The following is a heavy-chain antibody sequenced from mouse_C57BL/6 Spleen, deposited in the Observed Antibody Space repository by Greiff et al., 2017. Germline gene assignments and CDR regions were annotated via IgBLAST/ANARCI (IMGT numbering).Heavy chain of an antibody. V-gene: IGHV1-85*01. CDR1: GYTFTSYD. CDR3: ARTTIYYDYEGWFAY. D-gene: IGHD2-4*01. CDR2: IYPRDGST. J-gene: IGHJ3*01. Sequence: VQGVESGPELVKPVASVKLSCKASGYTFTSYDINWVKQRPGQGLEWIGWIYPRDGSTKYNEKFKGKATLTVDTSSSTAYMELHGLTSENSAVYYCARTTIYYDYEGWFAYWGQGTLVTVSA.